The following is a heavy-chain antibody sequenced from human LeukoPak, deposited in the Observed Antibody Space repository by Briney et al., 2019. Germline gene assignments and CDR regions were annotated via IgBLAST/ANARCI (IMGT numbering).Heavy chain of an antibody. CDR3: ARVNWVVDY. V-gene: IGHV4-38-2*02. Sequence: KPSETLSLTCTVSSYSISSGYHWGWIRQRPGKGLEWIGNIYRSGITYYNPSLKSRVTMSVDTSKNQFSLKLSSVTAADTAIYYCARVNWVVDYWGQGTLVTVSS. D-gene: IGHD1-1*01. J-gene: IGHJ4*02. CDR1: SYSISSGYH. CDR2: IYRSGIT.